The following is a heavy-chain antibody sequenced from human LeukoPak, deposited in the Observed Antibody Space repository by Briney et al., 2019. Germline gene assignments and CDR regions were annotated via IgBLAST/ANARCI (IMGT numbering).Heavy chain of an antibody. J-gene: IGHJ4*02. V-gene: IGHV3-23*01. CDR1: GFTVSSNY. CDR3: AKDSSHGDYDFDY. CDR2: TSSSDSGK. D-gene: IGHD4-17*01. Sequence: GGSLRLSCAASGFTVSSNYMSWVRQAPGKGLEWVAATSSSDSGKYHADSVRGRFTISRDNSKNTLYLQMNSLRAEDTAVYYCAKDSSHGDYDFDYWGQGTLVTVSS.